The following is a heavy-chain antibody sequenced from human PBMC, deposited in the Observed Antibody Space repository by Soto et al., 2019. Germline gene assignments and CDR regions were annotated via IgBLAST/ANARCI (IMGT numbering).Heavy chain of an antibody. D-gene: IGHD3-10*01. V-gene: IGHV1-8*01. CDR2: MNPDSENT. Sequence: QVHLVQSGAEVKQPGASVRVSCKASGYTFTNYDITWVRQATGQGLVWMGWMNPDSENTGSPQKFQGRVTMTVNTSINTAYMELTSLRSADTAVYYCTRAQFEFGSYFGLDVWGQGTTVTGSS. CDR1: GYTFTNYD. J-gene: IGHJ6*02. CDR3: TRAQFEFGSYFGLDV.